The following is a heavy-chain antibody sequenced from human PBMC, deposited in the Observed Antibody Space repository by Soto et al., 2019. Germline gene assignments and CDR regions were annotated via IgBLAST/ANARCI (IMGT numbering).Heavy chain of an antibody. D-gene: IGHD1-26*01. CDR1: GFILKNMG. CDR2: IWYDGSNK. V-gene: IGHV3-33*01. J-gene: IGHJ4*02. Sequence: QVQLVESGGGVVQPGRSLRLSCAASGFILKNMGMPWFRQAPGKGLGGVAVIWYDGSNKYYADSVRGRFTFSRDNSRNTMSLQMNSLRVEDTAMYYCARWGCSGSNCNLNQRSFDLWGQGTLVTVSS. CDR3: ARWGCSGSNCNLNQRSFDL.